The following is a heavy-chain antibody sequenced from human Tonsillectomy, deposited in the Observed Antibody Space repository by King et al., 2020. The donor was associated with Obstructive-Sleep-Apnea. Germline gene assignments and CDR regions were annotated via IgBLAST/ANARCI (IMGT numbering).Heavy chain of an antibody. D-gene: IGHD3-22*01. J-gene: IGHJ4*02. Sequence: VQLVESGGGLVQPGRSLRLSCAASGFTFDDYAMHWVRQAPAKGLEWVSGISWNSGSIGYADSVKGRFTISRDNAKNSLYLQMNSLRAEDTALYYCAKDTASNYYDSSGYYDYWGQGTLVTVSS. V-gene: IGHV3-9*01. CDR1: GFTFDDYA. CDR3: AKDTASNYYDSSGYYDY. CDR2: ISWNSGSI.